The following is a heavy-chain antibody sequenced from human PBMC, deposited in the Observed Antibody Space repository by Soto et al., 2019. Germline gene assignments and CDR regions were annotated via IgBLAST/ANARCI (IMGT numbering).Heavy chain of an antibody. D-gene: IGHD3-10*01. CDR2: IWYDGTNK. V-gene: IGHV3-33*01. Sequence: QVQLVESGGGVVQPGRSLRLSCAVSGFTFSSYGMQWVRQAPGKGLELVAIIWYDGTNKYYADSVNGRFTISRDNSKSTLDLQMNSLRAEDTAIYYCARAFMRGSAATLDYWGQGSLVTVSS. J-gene: IGHJ4*02. CDR1: GFTFSSYG. CDR3: ARAFMRGSAATLDY.